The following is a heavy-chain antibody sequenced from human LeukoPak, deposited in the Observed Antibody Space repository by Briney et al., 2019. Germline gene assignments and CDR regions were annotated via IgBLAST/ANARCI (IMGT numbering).Heavy chain of an antibody. D-gene: IGHD3-22*01. V-gene: IGHV3-33*01. J-gene: IGHJ3*02. CDR3: ARDLEDSSPFGAFDM. CDR1: GFTFSNYG. CDR2: IWFDGIRK. Sequence: GGSLRLSCAASGFTFSNYGMHWVRQVPGKGLEWVAAIWFDGIRKYYSDSVKGRLTISRDNSKNTLYLQMNSLRAEDTAVYYCARDLEDSSPFGAFDMWGQGTMVTVSS.